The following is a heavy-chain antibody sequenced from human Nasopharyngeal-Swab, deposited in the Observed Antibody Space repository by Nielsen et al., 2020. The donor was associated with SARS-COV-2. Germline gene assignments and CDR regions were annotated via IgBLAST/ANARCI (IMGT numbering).Heavy chain of an antibody. J-gene: IGHJ5*02. CDR3: ARTPGPAAANWFDP. V-gene: IGHV4-39*07. CDR1: GGSIDTNAYY. CDR2: IYYSGST. Sequence: ETLSLTCTVSGGSIDTNAYYWGWIRQPPGKGLEWIGSIYYSGSTHYNPSLKSRVTISVDMSKNQFSLKLRSVTAADTAVYYCARTPGPAAANWFDPWGQGTLVTVSS. D-gene: IGHD2-2*01.